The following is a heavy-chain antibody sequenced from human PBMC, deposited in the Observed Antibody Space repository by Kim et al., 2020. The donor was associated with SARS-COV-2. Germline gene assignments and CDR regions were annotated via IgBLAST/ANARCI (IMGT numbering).Heavy chain of an antibody. V-gene: IGHV3-9*01. Sequence: YADSVKGRFTMSRDNAKNSLFLQMHSLRPDDTAFYYCASVAGLGFSFDIWGQGTLLSVSS. D-gene: IGHD5-18*01. CDR3: ASVAGLGFSFDI. J-gene: IGHJ4*02.